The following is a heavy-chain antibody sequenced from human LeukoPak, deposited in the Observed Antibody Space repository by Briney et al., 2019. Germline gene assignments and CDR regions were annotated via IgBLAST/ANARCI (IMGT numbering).Heavy chain of an antibody. Sequence: GESLKISCKGSGYSFTNYWIGWVRQMPGKGLEWMGIIYPVDSKTRYSPSFQGQVTISADKSISTAYLQWSSLKASDSAMYYCASSESQTKFDYWGQGTLVTVSS. D-gene: IGHD1/OR15-1a*01. CDR3: ASSESQTKFDY. V-gene: IGHV5-51*01. J-gene: IGHJ4*02. CDR1: GYSFTNYW. CDR2: IYPVDSKT.